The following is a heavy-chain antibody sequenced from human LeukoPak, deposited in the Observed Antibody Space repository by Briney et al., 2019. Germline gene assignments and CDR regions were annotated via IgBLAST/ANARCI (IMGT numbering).Heavy chain of an antibody. J-gene: IGHJ4*02. Sequence: ASVKVSCKASGYTFTGYYMHWVRQAPGQGLEWMGWINPNSGGTNYAQKFQGRVTMTRDTSISTAYMELSRLRSDDTAVYYCARSRRDIAGSEGIRLYYFDSWGQGTLVTVSS. D-gene: IGHD2-15*01. CDR3: ARSRRDIAGSEGIRLYYFDS. CDR1: GYTFTGYY. CDR2: INPNSGGT. V-gene: IGHV1-2*02.